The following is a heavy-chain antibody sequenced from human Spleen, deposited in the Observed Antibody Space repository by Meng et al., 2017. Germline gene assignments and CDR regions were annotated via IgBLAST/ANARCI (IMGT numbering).Heavy chain of an antibody. CDR2: LYSGGGT. CDR1: GFIVSSDY. V-gene: IGHV3-53*01. J-gene: IGHJ5*02. Sequence: LTCAASGFIVSSDYMHWLRQAPGKGLEWVSVLYSGGGTYYADSVKGRFTISRDNSKNTVYLQMNSLRAEDTAIYYCARHDWFDPWGQGTLVTVSS. CDR3: ARHDWFDP.